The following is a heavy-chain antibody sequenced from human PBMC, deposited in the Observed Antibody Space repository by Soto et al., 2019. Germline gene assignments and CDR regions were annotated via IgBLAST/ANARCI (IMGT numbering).Heavy chain of an antibody. D-gene: IGHD3-10*01. CDR3: ASPITMVRGVGYYYYGMDV. CDR2: IIPIFGTA. Sequence: VASVKVSCKASGGTFSSYAISWVRQAPGQGLEWMGGIIPIFGTANYAQKFQGRVTITADESTSTAYMELSSLRSEVTAVYYCASPITMVRGVGYYYYGMDVWGQGTTVTVSS. J-gene: IGHJ6*02. CDR1: GGTFSSYA. V-gene: IGHV1-69*13.